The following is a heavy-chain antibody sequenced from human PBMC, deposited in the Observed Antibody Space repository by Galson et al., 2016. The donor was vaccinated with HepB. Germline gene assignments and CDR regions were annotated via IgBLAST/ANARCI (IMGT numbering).Heavy chain of an antibody. CDR3: AKRHQYCPPVGCSVDY. V-gene: IGHV3-30*18. J-gene: IGHJ4*02. D-gene: IGHD3-10*02. Sequence: SLRLSCAASGFTFNKYGVHWVRQAPGKGLEWVAADSVHGGRKWYADSVKGRITISRDNPNNMLFLQMSSLRADDTAVYYCAKRHQYCPPVGCSVDYWGQGTLVSVSS. CDR2: DSVHGGRK. CDR1: GFTFNKYG.